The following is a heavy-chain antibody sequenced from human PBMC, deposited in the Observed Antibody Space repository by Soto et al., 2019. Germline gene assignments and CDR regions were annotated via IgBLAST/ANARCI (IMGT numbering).Heavy chain of an antibody. CDR2: ISYDGNND. V-gene: IGHV3-30-3*01. CDR1: GFSFGSYA. J-gene: IGHJ6*02. CDR3: ADSGGGGTPYIDV. D-gene: IGHD1-7*01. Sequence: GGSLRLSCAASGFSFGSYAMHWVRQAPGKGLEWVAGISYDGNNDYYADSVKGRFTISRDNSKNTLYLQMTSLRLEDTAVYYFADSGGGGTPYIDVWGQGTTVTVSS.